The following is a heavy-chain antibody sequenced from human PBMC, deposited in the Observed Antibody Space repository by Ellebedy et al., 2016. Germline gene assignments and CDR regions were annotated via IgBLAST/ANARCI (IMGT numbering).Heavy chain of an antibody. CDR2: IMPFRGTV. V-gene: IGHV1-69*08. D-gene: IGHD1-26*01. CDR1: GDIVTSYT. Sequence: ASVKVSCKSSGDIVTSYTISWVRQAPGQGLEWMGNIMPFRGTVNYARTFEGRVTITADRSTSTAYMELSSLRYEETAVYYCARAVGANWFDPWGQGTLVTVSS. J-gene: IGHJ5*02. CDR3: ARAVGANWFDP.